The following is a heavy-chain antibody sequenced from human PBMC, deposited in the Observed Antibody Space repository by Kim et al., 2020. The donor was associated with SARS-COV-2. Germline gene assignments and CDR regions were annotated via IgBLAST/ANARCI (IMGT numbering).Heavy chain of an antibody. CDR3: ARDPSYDDYGDYQYYFDY. D-gene: IGHD4-17*01. Sequence: GGSLRLSCAASGFTFSSYAMHWVRQAPGKGLEWVAVISYDGSNKYYADSVKGRFTISRDNSKNTLYLQMNSLRAEDTAVYYCARDPSYDDYGDYQYYFDYWGQGTLVTVSS. J-gene: IGHJ4*02. V-gene: IGHV3-30-3*01. CDR1: GFTFSSYA. CDR2: ISYDGSNK.